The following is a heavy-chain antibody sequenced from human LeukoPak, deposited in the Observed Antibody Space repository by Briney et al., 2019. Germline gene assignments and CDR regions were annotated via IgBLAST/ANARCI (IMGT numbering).Heavy chain of an antibody. Sequence: GRSLRLSCAASGFTFSSYAMHWVRQAPGKGLEWVAVISYDGSNKYYADSVKGRFTISRDNYKNTLYLQMNSRRGEGTGVFYCAREGGGGFIDYWGQGTLVTVSS. D-gene: IGHD3-16*01. J-gene: IGHJ4*02. CDR1: GFTFSSYA. V-gene: IGHV3-30-3*01. CDR3: AREGGGGFIDY. CDR2: ISYDGSNK.